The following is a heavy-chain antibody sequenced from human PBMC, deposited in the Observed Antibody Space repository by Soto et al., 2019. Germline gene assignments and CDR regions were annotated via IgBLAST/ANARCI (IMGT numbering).Heavy chain of an antibody. CDR3: ARDFPYVFGELSYGMDV. V-gene: IGHV3-33*01. J-gene: IGHJ6*02. D-gene: IGHD3-10*02. CDR1: GFTFSSYG. Sequence: GGSLRLSCAASGFTFSSYGMHWVRHAPGKGLEWVAVIWYDGSNKYYADSVKGRFTISRDNSKNTLYLQMNSLRAEDTAVYYCARDFPYVFGELSYGMDVWGQGTTVTVSS. CDR2: IWYDGSNK.